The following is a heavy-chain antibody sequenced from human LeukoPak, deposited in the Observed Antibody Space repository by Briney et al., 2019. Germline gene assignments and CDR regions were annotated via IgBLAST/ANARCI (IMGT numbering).Heavy chain of an antibody. J-gene: IGHJ4*02. CDR3: ARDKESRSRYFDY. V-gene: IGHV3-33*08. D-gene: IGHD6-13*01. CDR2: IWYDGSNK. Sequence: GGSLRLSCAASGFTFSSYGMHWVRQAPGKGLEWAAVIWYDGSNKYYADSVKGRFTISRDNSKNTLYLQMNSLRAEDTAVYYCARDKESRSRYFDYWGQGTLVTVSS. CDR1: GFTFSSYG.